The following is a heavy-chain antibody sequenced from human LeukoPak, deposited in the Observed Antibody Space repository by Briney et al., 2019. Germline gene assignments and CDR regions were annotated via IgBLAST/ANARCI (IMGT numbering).Heavy chain of an antibody. D-gene: IGHD3-9*01. V-gene: IGHV3-23*01. CDR3: AKATTFDWLILDY. CDR2: ISGSGDNT. Sequence: GGSLRLSCAASGFTFDNFAMSWVRQAPGKGLEWVSGISGSGDNTYYADSVKGRFTISRDNSKNTLYLQMNSLRAEDTAVYYCAKATTFDWLILDYWAREPWSPSPQ. CDR1: GFTFDNFA. J-gene: IGHJ4*02.